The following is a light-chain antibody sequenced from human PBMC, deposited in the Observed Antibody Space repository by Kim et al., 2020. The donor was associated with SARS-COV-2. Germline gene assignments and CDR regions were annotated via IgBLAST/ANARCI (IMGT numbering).Light chain of an antibody. Sequence: SYELTQPPSVSVSPGETATISCTGDNLQFKYVCWYQRTAGHSPVLVLYQDNKRPSGIPERFSGSNSGNTATLTISGTQAMDEADYYCQVWDISLGVFGAGTKLTVL. V-gene: IGLV3-1*01. CDR1: NLQFKY. CDR2: QDN. J-gene: IGLJ2*01. CDR3: QVWDISLGV.